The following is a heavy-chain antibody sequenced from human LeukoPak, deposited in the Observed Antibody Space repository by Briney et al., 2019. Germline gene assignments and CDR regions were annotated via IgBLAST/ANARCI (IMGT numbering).Heavy chain of an antibody. CDR3: GRQQRRGSWFDP. Sequence: SETLSLTCSVYGGSFSGYYWVWIRQPPGKGLEWIGSLYYSGSAYYNPSLKSRLTISVDTSLNQYSLKLSFVTAADTAVYYCGRQQRRGSWFDPWGQGTLVTVSS. J-gene: IGHJ5*02. V-gene: IGHV4-59*05. D-gene: IGHD3-16*01. CDR1: GGSFSGYY. CDR2: LYYSGSA.